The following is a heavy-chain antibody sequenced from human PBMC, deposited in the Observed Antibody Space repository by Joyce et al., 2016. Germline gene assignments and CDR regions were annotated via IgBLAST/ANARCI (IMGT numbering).Heavy chain of an antibody. J-gene: IGHJ4*02. Sequence: EVQLVQSGAELKKPGESLKISCEASGYYFISYWIGWVRQMPGKGLEWMGIIYAGGSNPRYGPSFEGQVTISADKSINTAYLEWSSLKASDTAIYYCVRQVVGDKDYWGQGTLVTVSS. D-gene: IGHD1-26*01. CDR3: VRQVVGDKDY. V-gene: IGHV5-51*01. CDR2: IYAGGSNP. CDR1: GYYFISYW.